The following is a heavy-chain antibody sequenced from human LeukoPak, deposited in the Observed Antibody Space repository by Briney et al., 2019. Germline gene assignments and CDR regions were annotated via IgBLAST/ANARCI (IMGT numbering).Heavy chain of an antibody. D-gene: IGHD7-27*01. J-gene: IGHJ3*02. CDR3: ARRAGDHDAFDI. V-gene: IGHV3-23*01. CDR2: ISVSGAST. CDR1: GFTFSNCA. Sequence: GGSLRLSCAASGFTFSNCAMSWVRQAPGKGLEWVSGISVSGASTYSADSVKGRFTISRDNSKNTLYLQMNSLRAEDTAVYYCARRAGDHDAFDIWGQGTMVTVSS.